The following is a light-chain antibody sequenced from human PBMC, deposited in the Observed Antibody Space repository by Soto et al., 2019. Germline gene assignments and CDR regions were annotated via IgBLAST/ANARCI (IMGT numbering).Light chain of an antibody. Sequence: EIVMTQSPATLSGSPGERATLSCRASQSVNSHLAWYHQKPGQAPRLLIYGASTRATGIPARFHGSGSGREFSFYLISLQPEDCPFYFCRQSNSWPRPFGQGTKVEVK. V-gene: IGKV3-15*01. CDR1: QSVNSH. CDR2: GAS. J-gene: IGKJ1*01. CDR3: RQSNSWPRP.